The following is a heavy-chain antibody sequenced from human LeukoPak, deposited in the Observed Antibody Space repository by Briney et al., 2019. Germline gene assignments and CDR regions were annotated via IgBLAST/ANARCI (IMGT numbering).Heavy chain of an antibody. CDR2: ISYDGSNK. J-gene: IGHJ5*02. V-gene: IGHV3-30*01. Sequence: GGSLRLSCAASGFTFSSYAVHWVRQAPGKGLEWVAVISYDGSNKYYAASVKGRFTISRDNSKNTLYLQMNSLRAEDTAVYYCARVQGSSWYRWFDPWGQGTLVTVSS. CDR1: GFTFSSYA. CDR3: ARVQGSSWYRWFDP. D-gene: IGHD6-13*01.